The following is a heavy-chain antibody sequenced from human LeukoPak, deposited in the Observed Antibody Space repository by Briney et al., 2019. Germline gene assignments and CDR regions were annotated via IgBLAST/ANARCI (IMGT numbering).Heavy chain of an antibody. CDR2: INHSGST. CDR3: ARNYVLLWSRFDP. D-gene: IGHD3-10*01. J-gene: IGHJ5*02. Sequence: SETLSLTCAVYGGFFSGYYWSWIRQPPGKGLEWIGEINHSGSTNYNPSLKSRVTISVDTSKNQFSLKLSSVTAADTAVYYCARNYVLLWSRFDPWGQGTLVTVSS. V-gene: IGHV4-34*01. CDR1: GGFFSGYY.